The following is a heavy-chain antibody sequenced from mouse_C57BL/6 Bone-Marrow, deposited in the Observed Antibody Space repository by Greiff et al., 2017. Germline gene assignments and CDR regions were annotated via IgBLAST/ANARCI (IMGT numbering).Heavy chain of an antibody. V-gene: IGHV1-55*01. J-gene: IGHJ3*01. CDR1: GYTFTSYW. D-gene: IGHD1-1*01. CDR2: IYPGSGST. CDR3: ANSYGSSPWFAY. Sequence: QVQLQQPGAELVKPGASVKMSCKASGYTFTSYWITWVKQRPGQGLEWIGDIYPGSGSTNYNEKFKSKATLTVDTSSGTAYMQLSSLTSEDSAVYYCANSYGSSPWFAYWGQGTLVTVSA.